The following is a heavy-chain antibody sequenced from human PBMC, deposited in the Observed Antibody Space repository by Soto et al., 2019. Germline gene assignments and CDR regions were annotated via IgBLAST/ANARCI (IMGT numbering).Heavy chain of an antibody. Sequence: SETLSLTCTVSGGPFSGGGYYWSWIRQAPGKGLEWIGYILQNGDTSYNPPLKSRVTISTDTSKRQFSLKLSSVTAADTAVYYWARGYSMVSYVFDYWGKGMLATV. CDR1: GGPFSGGGYY. D-gene: IGHD3-10*01. CDR2: ILQNGDT. CDR3: ARGYSMVSYVFDY. V-gene: IGHV4-31*03. J-gene: IGHJ4*02.